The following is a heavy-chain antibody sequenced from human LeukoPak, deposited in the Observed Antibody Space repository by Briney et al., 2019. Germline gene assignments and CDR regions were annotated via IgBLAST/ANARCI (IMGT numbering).Heavy chain of an antibody. CDR3: AAYDSSGYSGKYFQR. Sequence: GGSLRLSCAASGFTFSNYAMSWVRQAPGKGLEWVSVIGASGGSTYYADSVKGRFTISRDNPKNTLYLQMNSLRAEDTAEYYCAAYDSSGYSGKYFQRGGQGTLVTVSS. V-gene: IGHV3-23*01. J-gene: IGHJ1*01. D-gene: IGHD3-22*01. CDR1: GFTFSNYA. CDR2: IGASGGST.